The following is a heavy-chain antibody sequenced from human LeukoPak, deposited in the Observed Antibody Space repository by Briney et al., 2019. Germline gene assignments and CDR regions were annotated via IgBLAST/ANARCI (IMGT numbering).Heavy chain of an antibody. D-gene: IGHD3-3*01. V-gene: IGHV3-21*01. Sequence: PEGSLRLSCAASGFTFSSYSMNWVRQAPGKGLEWISSISSSSSYIYYADSVKGRFTISRDNAKNSLYLQMNSLRAEDTAVYYCARDSLRFLEWLPAAFDYWGQGTLVTVSS. CDR3: ARDSLRFLEWLPAAFDY. CDR1: GFTFSSYS. J-gene: IGHJ4*02. CDR2: ISSSSSYI.